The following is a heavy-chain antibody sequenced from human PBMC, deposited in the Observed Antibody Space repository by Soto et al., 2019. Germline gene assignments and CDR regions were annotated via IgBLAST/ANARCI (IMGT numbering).Heavy chain of an antibody. V-gene: IGHV3-23*01. CDR2: ISGSGGST. CDR3: AKDRAGTTTGYFDY. CDR1: GFTFSSYA. J-gene: IGHJ4*02. Sequence: GGSLRLSCASSGFTFSSYAMSWVRQAPGKGLEWVSAISGSGGSTYYADSVKGRFTISRDNSKNTLYLQMNSLRAEDTAVYYCAKDRAGTTTGYFDYWGQGTLVTVSS. D-gene: IGHD1-1*01.